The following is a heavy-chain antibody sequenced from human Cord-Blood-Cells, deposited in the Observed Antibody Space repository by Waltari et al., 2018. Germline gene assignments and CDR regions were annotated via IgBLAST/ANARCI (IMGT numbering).Heavy chain of an antibody. CDR2: IIPIFGTA. Sequence: QVQLVQSGAEVKKPGSSVKVSCKASGGTFSSYAISWVRQAPGQGLEWMGGIIPIFGTANYAQKFQGRVTITADESTSTAYMELSSLRSEDTAVYYCAREVLEKVPWFRELLYWFDPWGQGTLVTVSS. D-gene: IGHD3-10*01. J-gene: IGHJ5*02. V-gene: IGHV1-69*01. CDR1: GGTFSSYA. CDR3: AREVLEKVPWFRELLYWFDP.